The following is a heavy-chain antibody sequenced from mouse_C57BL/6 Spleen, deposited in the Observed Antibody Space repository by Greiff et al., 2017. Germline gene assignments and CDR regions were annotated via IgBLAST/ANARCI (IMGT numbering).Heavy chain of an antibody. V-gene: IGHV1-64*01. CDR3: ARGLLRDFDV. CDR2: IRPNSGST. Sequence: QVQLQQPGAELVKPGASVKLSCKASGYTFTSYWMHWVKQRPGQGLEWIGMIRPNSGSTNYNENFKCKATLTVDKSSSTAYMQLSSLTSEVSAVYYCARGLLRDFDVWGTGTTVTVSS. D-gene: IGHD2-3*01. CDR1: GYTFTSYW. J-gene: IGHJ1*03.